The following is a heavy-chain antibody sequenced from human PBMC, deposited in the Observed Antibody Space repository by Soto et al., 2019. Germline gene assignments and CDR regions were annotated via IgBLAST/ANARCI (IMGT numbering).Heavy chain of an antibody. V-gene: IGHV2-5*02. Sequence: QITLKESGPTLVKPTQTLTLTCAFSGFSLSTSGVGVGWIRQPPGKALEWLALIYWDDDKRYRSSLKSRLTSTKDTSKNQLVLTMTNTDPVDTATYYCGHNTGSSGMGVWGQGTTVTVSS. CDR3: GHNTGSSGMGV. CDR1: GFSLSTSGVG. CDR2: IYWDDDK. J-gene: IGHJ6*02. D-gene: IGHD2-2*02.